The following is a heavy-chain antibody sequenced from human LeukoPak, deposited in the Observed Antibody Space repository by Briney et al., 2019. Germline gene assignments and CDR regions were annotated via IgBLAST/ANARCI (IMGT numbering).Heavy chain of an antibody. Sequence: GGSLRLSCVVSGFTFSSYAMSWVRQAPGKGLECVSGISGSGGSTYYADSVKGRFTISRDNSKNTLYLQMNSLRAEDTAVYYCAKDRHAPGRYCSSTTCFPFDPWGQGTLVTVSS. J-gene: IGHJ5*02. D-gene: IGHD2-2*01. V-gene: IGHV3-23*01. CDR2: ISGSGGST. CDR1: GFTFSSYA. CDR3: AKDRHAPGRYCSSTTCFPFDP.